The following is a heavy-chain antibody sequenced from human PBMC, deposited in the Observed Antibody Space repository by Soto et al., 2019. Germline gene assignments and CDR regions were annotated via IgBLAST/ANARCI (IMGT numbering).Heavy chain of an antibody. Sequence: PGGSLRLSCAASGFTFSDYCMSWIRQAPGKGLEWVSYISSSGSTIYYADSVKGRFTISRDNAKNSLYLQMNSLRAEDTAVYYCARKRYCSGGSCFHIDIWGQGTMVTVSS. D-gene: IGHD2-15*01. CDR2: ISSSGSTI. V-gene: IGHV3-11*01. J-gene: IGHJ3*02. CDR3: ARKRYCSGGSCFHIDI. CDR1: GFTFSDYC.